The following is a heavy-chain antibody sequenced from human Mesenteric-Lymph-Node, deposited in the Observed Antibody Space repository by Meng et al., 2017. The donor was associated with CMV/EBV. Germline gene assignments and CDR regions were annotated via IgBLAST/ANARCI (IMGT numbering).Heavy chain of an antibody. Sequence: GESLKISCAASGFTFSSYAIHWVRQAPGKGLEWVAVISYDGSNKYYADSVKGRFTVSRDNSKNTLYLQMNSLRAEDTAVYYCARPQYGDYDFWSVMLAWGQGTLVTVSS. CDR1: GFTFSSYA. CDR2: ISYDGSNK. D-gene: IGHD3-3*01. V-gene: IGHV3-30-3*01. CDR3: ARPQYGDYDFWSVMLA. J-gene: IGHJ5*02.